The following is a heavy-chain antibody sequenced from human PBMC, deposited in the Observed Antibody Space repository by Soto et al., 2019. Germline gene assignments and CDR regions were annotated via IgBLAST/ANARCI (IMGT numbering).Heavy chain of an antibody. D-gene: IGHD2-2*02. CDR2: IWYDGSNK. CDR3: ARARCSSTSCYTWWFDP. Sequence: QVQLVESGGGVVQPGRSLRLSCAASGFTFSSYGMHWVRQAPGKGLEWVAVIWYDGSNKYYADSVKGRFTISRDNSKNTLDLQMNSLRAEDTAVYYCARARCSSTSCYTWWFDPWGQGTLVTVSS. J-gene: IGHJ5*02. V-gene: IGHV3-33*01. CDR1: GFTFSSYG.